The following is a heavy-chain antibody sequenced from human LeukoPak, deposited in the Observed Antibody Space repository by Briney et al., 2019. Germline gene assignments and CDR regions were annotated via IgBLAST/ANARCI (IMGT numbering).Heavy chain of an antibody. J-gene: IGHJ4*02. CDR1: GFTFSSHA. CDR3: AKLGISDGIDY. CDR2: ITGSGGST. Sequence: PGGSLRLSCTASGFTFSSHAMTWVRQAPGKGLEWGSSITGSGGSTFYAASVKGRFTISRDNSKNTLYLQMNNLRAEDTAVCYCAKLGISDGIDYWGQGTLVTVSS. V-gene: IGHV3-23*01. D-gene: IGHD3-16*01.